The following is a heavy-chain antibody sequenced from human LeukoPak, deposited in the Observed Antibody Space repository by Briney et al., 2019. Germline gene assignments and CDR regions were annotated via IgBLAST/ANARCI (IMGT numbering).Heavy chain of an antibody. CDR1: GGSFSGYY. V-gene: IGHV4-34*01. CDR2: INHSGST. D-gene: IGHD3-3*01. Sequence: PSETLSLTCAVYGGSFSGYYWSWIRQPPGKGLEWIGEINHSGSTNYNPSLKSRVTISVDTSKNQFSLKLSSVTAADTAVYYCARFGGPHAFDIWGQGTMVTVSS. CDR3: ARFGGPHAFDI. J-gene: IGHJ3*02.